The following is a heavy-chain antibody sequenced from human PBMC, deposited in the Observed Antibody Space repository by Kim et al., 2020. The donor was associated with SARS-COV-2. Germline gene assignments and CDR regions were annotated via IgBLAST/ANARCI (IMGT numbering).Heavy chain of an antibody. D-gene: IGHD3-10*01. CDR3: ASQSGGWFDP. CDR2: IYSGGST. V-gene: IGHV3-53*01. J-gene: IGHJ5*02. CDR1: GFTVSSNY. Sequence: GGSLRLSCAASGFTVSSNYMSWVRQAPGKGLEWVSVIYSGGSTYYADSVKGRLTIASDNSTNTLYLQMNSLGAEDTAVYYCASQSGGWFDPWGQGTLVTVSS.